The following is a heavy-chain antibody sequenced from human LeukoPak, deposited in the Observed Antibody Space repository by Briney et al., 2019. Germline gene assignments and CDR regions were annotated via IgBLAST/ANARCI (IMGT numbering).Heavy chain of an antibody. Sequence: PSETLSLTCAVYGGSFSGYYWSWIRQPPEKGLEWIGEINHSGSTNYNPSLKSRVTISVDTSKNQFSLKLSSVTAADTAVYYCASRIVVVPAARSGYFDYWGQGTLVTVSS. J-gene: IGHJ4*02. D-gene: IGHD2-2*01. CDR1: GGSFSGYY. CDR3: ASRIVVVPAARSGYFDY. CDR2: INHSGST. V-gene: IGHV4-34*01.